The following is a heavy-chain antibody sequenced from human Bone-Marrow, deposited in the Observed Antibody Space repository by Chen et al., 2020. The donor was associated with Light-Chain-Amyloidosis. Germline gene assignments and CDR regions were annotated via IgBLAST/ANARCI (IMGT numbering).Heavy chain of an antibody. CDR2: IRQAGNEK. Sequence: EVQLVESGGGLVQPGGSLRLSCAASGFTFSDYWMNWVRQAPGKGLEWVANIRQAGNEKYYVDSVNDRFTISRDNAKRSLYRQMDSLRADDTAVYYCARSPTVATQAFDIWGQGTMVIVS. J-gene: IGHJ3*02. V-gene: IGHV3-7*01. CDR3: ARSPTVATQAFDI. D-gene: IGHD5-12*01. CDR1: GFTFSDYW.